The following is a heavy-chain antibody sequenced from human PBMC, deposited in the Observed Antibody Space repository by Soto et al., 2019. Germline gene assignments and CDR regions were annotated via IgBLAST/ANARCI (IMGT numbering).Heavy chain of an antibody. V-gene: IGHV1-46*03. D-gene: IGHD3-22*01. CDR2: INPSGGST. J-gene: IGHJ4*02. Sequence: WAQQSKKKGLEWMGIINPSGGSTSYAQKFQGRVTMTRDTSTSTVYMELSSLRSEDTAVYYFARVADCYGSKGYVYDYWGKGTLDTVSS. CDR3: ARVADCYGSKGYVYDY.